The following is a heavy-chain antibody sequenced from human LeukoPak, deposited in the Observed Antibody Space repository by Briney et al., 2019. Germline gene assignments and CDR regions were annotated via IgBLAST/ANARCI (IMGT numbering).Heavy chain of an antibody. CDR1: GYTFTGYQ. CDR3: ARSGGHDFQY. V-gene: IGHV1-2*02. Sequence: ASVKVSCKASGYTFTGYQMHWVRQAPGQGLEWMGWINPNSGATNYAQKFQGRVTMTRDTSISTVYMELSRLRSGDTAVYYCARSGGHDFQYWGQGTLVTVSS. D-gene: IGHD2-8*02. CDR2: INPNSGAT. J-gene: IGHJ1*01.